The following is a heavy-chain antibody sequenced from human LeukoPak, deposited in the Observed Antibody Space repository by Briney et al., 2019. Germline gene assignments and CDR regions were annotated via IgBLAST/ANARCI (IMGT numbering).Heavy chain of an antibody. V-gene: IGHV1-2*02. J-gene: IGHJ6*03. Sequence: ASVKVSCKASGYTFTGYYMHWVRQAPGQGLEWMGWINPNSGGTNYAQKFQGRVTMTRDTSISTAYMELSRLRSDDTAVYYCARSASDYGSGQTRYYMDVWGKGTTVTISS. CDR3: ARSASDYGSGQTRYYMDV. CDR1: GYTFTGYY. CDR2: INPNSGGT. D-gene: IGHD3-10*01.